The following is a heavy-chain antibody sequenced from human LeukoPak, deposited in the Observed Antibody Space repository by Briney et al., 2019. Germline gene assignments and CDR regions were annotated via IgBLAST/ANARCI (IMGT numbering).Heavy chain of an antibody. Sequence: GGSLRLSCAASGFTVSSNYMSWVRQAPGKGLEWVSVIYSGGFTYYADSVKGRFTISRDNSKNTLYLQMNSLRDEDTAVYYCARDLGVYNWNAGNYYYYMDVWGKGTTVTISS. CDR1: GFTVSSNY. CDR3: ARDLGVYNWNAGNYYYYMDV. D-gene: IGHD1-1*01. V-gene: IGHV3-53*01. J-gene: IGHJ6*03. CDR2: IYSGGFT.